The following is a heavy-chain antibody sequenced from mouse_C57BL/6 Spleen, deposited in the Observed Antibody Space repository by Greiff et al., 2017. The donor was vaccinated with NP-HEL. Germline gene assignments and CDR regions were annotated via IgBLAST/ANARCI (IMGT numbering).Heavy chain of an antibody. CDR1: GYTFTSYW. Sequence: QVQLQQPGAELVKPGASVKLSCKASGYTFTSYWMHWVKQRPGQGLEWIGMIHPNSGSTNYNAKFKSKATLTVDKSSSTAYMQLSSLTSEDSAVYYCARGDGYWFAYWGQGTLVTVSA. CDR2: IHPNSGST. V-gene: IGHV1-64*01. CDR3: ARGDGYWFAY. J-gene: IGHJ3*01. D-gene: IGHD2-3*01.